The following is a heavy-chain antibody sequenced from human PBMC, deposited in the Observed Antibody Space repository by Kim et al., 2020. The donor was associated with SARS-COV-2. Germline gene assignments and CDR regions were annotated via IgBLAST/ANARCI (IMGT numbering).Heavy chain of an antibody. V-gene: IGHV3-7*01. Sequence: GGSLRLSCAASGFTFSSYGMTWVRQGLGKGLEWVGNIKKDGSENYYMDAVKGRFTISRDNAKNSLYLQMNSLGAEDTAVYYCMGGPAGDYWGQGTLVSVSS. J-gene: IGHJ4*02. CDR2: IKKDGSEN. CDR1: GFTFSSYG. CDR3: MGGPAGDY.